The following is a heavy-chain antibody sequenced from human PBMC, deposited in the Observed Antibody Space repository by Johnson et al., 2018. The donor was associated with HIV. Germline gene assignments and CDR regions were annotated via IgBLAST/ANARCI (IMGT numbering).Heavy chain of an antibody. D-gene: IGHD3-22*01. CDR1: GFTFSSYG. CDR2: IYSGGRT. V-gene: IGHV3-NL1*01. CDR3: ARAVMDYYDSSGYYYSFAFDI. Sequence: QVKLVESGGGVVQPGRSLRLSCAASGFTFSSYGMHWVRQAPGKGLEWVAVIYSGGRTYYADSVKGRFTISRDNSKNTLYLQMNSLRSEDTAVYYCARAVMDYYDSSGYYYSFAFDIWGQGTMVTVSS. J-gene: IGHJ3*02.